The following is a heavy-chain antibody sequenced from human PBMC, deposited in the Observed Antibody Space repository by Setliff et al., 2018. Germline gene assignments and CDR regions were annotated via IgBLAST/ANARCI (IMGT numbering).Heavy chain of an antibody. J-gene: IGHJ4*02. Sequence: SCAASGFTFDDYTMHWVRQAPGKGLEWVSLISWDGGSTYYADSVKGRFTISRDNSKNSLYLQMNSLRTEDTALYYCARGGGYGSGGSFHNAPFDYWGQGMLVTVSS. D-gene: IGHD3-10*01. CDR1: GFTFDDYT. V-gene: IGHV3-43*01. CDR2: ISWDGGST. CDR3: ARGGGYGSGGSFHNAPFDY.